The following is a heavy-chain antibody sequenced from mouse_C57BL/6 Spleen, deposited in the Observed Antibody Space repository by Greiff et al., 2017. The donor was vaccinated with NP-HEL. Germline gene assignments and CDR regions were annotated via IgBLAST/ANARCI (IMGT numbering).Heavy chain of an antibody. CDR1: GFTFSSYA. D-gene: IGHD1-1*01. CDR3: TRVSYYYGSSRAWFAY. Sequence: EVQVVESGEGLVKPGGSLKLSCAASGFTFSSYAMSWVRQTPEKRLEWVAYISSGGDYIYYADTVKGRFTISRDNARNTLYLQMSSLKSEDTAMYYCTRVSYYYGSSRAWFAYWGQGTLVTVSA. CDR2: ISSGGDYI. J-gene: IGHJ3*01. V-gene: IGHV5-9-1*02.